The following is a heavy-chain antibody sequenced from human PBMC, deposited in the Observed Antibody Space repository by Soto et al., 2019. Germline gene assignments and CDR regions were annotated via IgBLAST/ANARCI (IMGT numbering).Heavy chain of an antibody. Sequence: LRLSCTVSGGSISSGDHYWSWIRQSPGKGLEWIGYIYYSGSAYYNPSLKSRVTISIDTSKIQFSLKLTSVTAADTAVYYCARVRVGYGWFDTWGQGTLVTVSS. J-gene: IGHJ5*02. D-gene: IGHD5-12*01. CDR3: ARVRVGYGWFDT. CDR2: IYYSGSA. CDR1: GGSISSGDHY. V-gene: IGHV4-30-4*01.